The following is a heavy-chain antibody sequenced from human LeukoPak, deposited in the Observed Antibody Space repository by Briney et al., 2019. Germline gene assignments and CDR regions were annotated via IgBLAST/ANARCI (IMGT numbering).Heavy chain of an antibody. CDR3: AKYYDFWSGYYYMDV. CDR2: VYYTGST. V-gene: IGHV4-59*01. J-gene: IGHJ6*03. Sequence: SETLSLTCTVSGGSISSYYWSWIRQPPGKGLEWIGYVYYTGSTDSNPSLKSRVTISVDTSKNQFSLKLSSVTAADTAVYYCAKYYDFWSGYYYMDVWGKGTTVTVSS. CDR1: GGSISSYY. D-gene: IGHD3-3*01.